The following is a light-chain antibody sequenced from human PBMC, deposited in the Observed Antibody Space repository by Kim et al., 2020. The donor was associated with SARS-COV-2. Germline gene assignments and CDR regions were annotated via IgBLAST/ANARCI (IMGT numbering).Light chain of an antibody. J-gene: IGLJ3*02. CDR3: SSYTRSATWV. CDR2: DVS. Sequence: QSALTQPASVSGSPGQSITISCTGTSSDIGGHDYVSWYQQHTGKAPKLMIYDVSYRPSGVSNRFSGSKSGYTASLTISRLQAEDEADYYCSSYTRSATWVFGGGTRLTVL. V-gene: IGLV2-14*03. CDR1: SSDIGGHDY.